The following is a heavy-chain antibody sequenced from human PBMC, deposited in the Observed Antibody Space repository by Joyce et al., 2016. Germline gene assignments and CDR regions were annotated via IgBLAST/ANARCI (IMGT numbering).Heavy chain of an antibody. CDR3: ASRYCSSTSCHAYY. D-gene: IGHD2-2*01. Sequence: QVQLQESGPGLVKPSQTLSLTCTVSGGSISSDDYYCSWIRQHPGKGLEWIGYIYYSGRTYYNPALKSRVTISVDMSRNQFSLKRRSVTAADTAVYYCASRYCSSTSCHAYYWGQGTLATVSS. V-gene: IGHV4-31*03. J-gene: IGHJ4*02. CDR2: IYYSGRT. CDR1: GGSISSDDYY.